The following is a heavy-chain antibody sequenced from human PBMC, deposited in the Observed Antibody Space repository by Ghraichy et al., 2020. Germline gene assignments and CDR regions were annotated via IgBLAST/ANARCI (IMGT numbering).Heavy chain of an antibody. D-gene: IGHD3-22*01. CDR2: ISGYNGNT. CDR1: GYTFTTSG. J-gene: IGHJ4*02. CDR3: VRDYNYNCDY. V-gene: IGHV1-18*01. Sequence: ASVKVSCKASGYTFTTSGISWVRRAPGQGLEWMGWISGYNGNTNYAQKLQGRVTVTTDTSSSTAYMELRSLRSDDTAVYYCVRDYNYNCDYWGQGTLVTVSS.